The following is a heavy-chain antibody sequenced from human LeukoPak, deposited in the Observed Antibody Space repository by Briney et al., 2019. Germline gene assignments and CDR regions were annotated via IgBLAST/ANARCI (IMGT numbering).Heavy chain of an antibody. D-gene: IGHD7-27*01. V-gene: IGHV5-51*01. CDR1: GXSFTSYW. J-gene: IGHJ4*02. CDR3: ARLVNWGYDY. CDR2: IYPDDSHT. Sequence: GESLKISFKGSGXSFTSYWIGWVRQMPGKGLEWMGIIYPDDSHTRYSPSFQGQVTISVDKSISTAYLQWSSLKASDTAMFYCARLVNWGYDYWGQGTLVTVSS.